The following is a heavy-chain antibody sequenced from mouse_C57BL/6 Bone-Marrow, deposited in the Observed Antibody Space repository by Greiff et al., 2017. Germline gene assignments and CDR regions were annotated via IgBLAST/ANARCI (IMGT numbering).Heavy chain of an antibody. CDR2: IYPGSGNT. Sequence: VQLQQSGAELVRPGASVKLSCKASGYTFTDYYINWVKQRPGQGLEWIARIYPGSGNTYYNEKFKGKATLTAEKSSSTAYMQLSSLTSEDSAVYVCARLAYYYGSSPYFDYWGQGTTLTVSS. CDR3: ARLAYYYGSSPYFDY. V-gene: IGHV1-76*01. CDR1: GYTFTDYY. J-gene: IGHJ2*01. D-gene: IGHD1-1*01.